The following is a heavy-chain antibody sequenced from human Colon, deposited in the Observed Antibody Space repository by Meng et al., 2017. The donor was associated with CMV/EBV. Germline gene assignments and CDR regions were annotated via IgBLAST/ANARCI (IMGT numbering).Heavy chain of an antibody. CDR3: ARDVAMRTRVVPAAMY. V-gene: IGHV1-18*01. CDR1: GYSLTTYG. CDR2: IRTNT. Sequence: APVKVSCKTSGYSLTTYGISWVRQAPGQGLEWMGWIRTNTNYAQKFQGRVTVTTDTSTSTAYMELRNLTSDDTAVYYCARDVAMRTRVVPAAMYWGQGTLVTVSS. D-gene: IGHD2-2*01. J-gene: IGHJ4*02.